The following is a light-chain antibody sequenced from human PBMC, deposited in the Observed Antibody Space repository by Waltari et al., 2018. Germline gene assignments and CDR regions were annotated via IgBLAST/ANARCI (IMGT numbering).Light chain of an antibody. CDR1: NNNVGYQG. J-gene: IGLJ3*02. V-gene: IGLV10-54*01. Sequence: QAGLTQPPSVSKDLRQTATLTCTGNNNNVGYQGAAWLQQHQGHPPKLLSFRNDNRPSGISERFSASRSGNRASLTITGLQPEDEADYYCSAWDNSLGAWLFGGGTKLTVL. CDR2: RND. CDR3: SAWDNSLGAWL.